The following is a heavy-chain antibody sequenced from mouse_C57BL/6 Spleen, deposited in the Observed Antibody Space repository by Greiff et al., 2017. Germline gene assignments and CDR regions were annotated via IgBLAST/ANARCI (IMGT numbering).Heavy chain of an antibody. D-gene: IGHD1-1*01. V-gene: IGHV1-82*01. Sequence: VQRVESGPELVKPGASVKISCKASGYAFSSSWMNWVKQRPGKGLEWIGRIYPGDGDTNYNGTFKGKATLTADKSSSTAYLQLSSLTSEDSAVYFCARSLYYGSSYDPIDYWGQGTSVTVSS. CDR3: ARSLYYGSSYDPIDY. CDR1: GYAFSSSW. CDR2: IYPGDGDT. J-gene: IGHJ4*01.